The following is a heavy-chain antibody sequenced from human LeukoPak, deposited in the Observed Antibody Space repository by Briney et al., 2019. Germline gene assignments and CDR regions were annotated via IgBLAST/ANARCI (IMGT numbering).Heavy chain of an antibody. J-gene: IGHJ3*02. CDR3: AILPKMYYYDSSGGEVAFDI. D-gene: IGHD3-22*01. CDR1: GFTFDDYA. CDR2: ISWNSGSI. Sequence: GGSLRLSCAASGFTFDDYAMHWVRQAPGKGLEWVSGISWNSGSIGYADSVKGRFTISRDNAKNALYLQMNSLRAEDTALYYCAILPKMYYYDSSGGEVAFDIWGQGTMVTVSS. V-gene: IGHV3-9*01.